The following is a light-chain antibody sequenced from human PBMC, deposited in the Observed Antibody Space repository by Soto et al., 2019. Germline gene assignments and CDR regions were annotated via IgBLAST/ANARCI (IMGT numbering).Light chain of an antibody. CDR3: QQFYTTPT. V-gene: IGKV4-1*01. J-gene: IGKJ4*01. CDR2: WAS. Sequence: DIVMTQFPDSLGVSLGERATINCRSSQSLLYIANNKNYLAWYQQKPGQPPKLLISWASARESGVPDRFSGSGSGADFTLTSSSLQAEDVGLYYFQQFYTTPTFGGGTKVELK. CDR1: QSLLYIANNKNY.